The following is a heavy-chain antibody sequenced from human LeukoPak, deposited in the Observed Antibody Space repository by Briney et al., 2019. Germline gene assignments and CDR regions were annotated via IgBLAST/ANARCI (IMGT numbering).Heavy chain of an antibody. J-gene: IGHJ4*02. Sequence: GGSLRLSCAASGFTFSSYSMNWARQAPGKGLEWVSYISSSSSTIYYADSVKGRFTISRDNTKNSLYLQMNSLRAEDTAVYYCAREKYSSSSWGDYWGQGTLVTVSS. V-gene: IGHV3-48*04. CDR2: ISSSSSTI. CDR3: AREKYSSSSWGDY. CDR1: GFTFSSYS. D-gene: IGHD6-13*01.